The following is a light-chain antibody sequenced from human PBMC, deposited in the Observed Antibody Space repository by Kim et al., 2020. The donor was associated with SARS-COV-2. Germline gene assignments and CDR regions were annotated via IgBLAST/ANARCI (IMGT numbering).Light chain of an antibody. CDR3: QQYGSSPPWT. CDR1: QVGGSSY. J-gene: IGKJ1*01. CDR2: GAS. Sequence: PGAKAALSSRVSQVGGSSYLAWYQQKPGQAPRPLIYGASNRATGIPDRFSGSGSGTDFTLTISRLEPEDFAVYYCQQYGSSPPWTFGQGTQVDIK. V-gene: IGKV3-20*01.